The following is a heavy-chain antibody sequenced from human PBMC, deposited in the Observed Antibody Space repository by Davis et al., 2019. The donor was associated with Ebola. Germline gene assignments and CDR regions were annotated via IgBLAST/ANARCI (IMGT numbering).Heavy chain of an antibody. CDR2: IIPILGIA. D-gene: IGHD1-14*01. CDR1: GGTFSSYA. V-gene: IGHV1-69*04. CDR3: ARYHSNGMDV. J-gene: IGHJ6*02. Sequence: SVKVSCKASGGTFSSYAISWVRQAPGQGLEWMGRIIPILGIANYAQKFQGRVTITADKSTSTAYMEVSSLRSEDTAVYYCARYHSNGMDVWGQGTTVTVSS.